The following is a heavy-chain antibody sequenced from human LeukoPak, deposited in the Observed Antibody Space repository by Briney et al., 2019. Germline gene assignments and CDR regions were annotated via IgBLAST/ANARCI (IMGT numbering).Heavy chain of an antibody. CDR3: ARDYPTSGIVTLFDY. V-gene: IGHV3-23*01. CDR2: ITTSGAST. Sequence: GXSLRLSCASSGFTFNYYAMTWVRQAPGKGLEWVSSITTSGASTYYADSVKGRFTIPRDNSKNSLYLQMTSLRAEDTAVYYCARDYPTSGIVTLFDYWGQGTLVTVPS. CDR1: GFTFNYYA. J-gene: IGHJ4*02. D-gene: IGHD1-1*01.